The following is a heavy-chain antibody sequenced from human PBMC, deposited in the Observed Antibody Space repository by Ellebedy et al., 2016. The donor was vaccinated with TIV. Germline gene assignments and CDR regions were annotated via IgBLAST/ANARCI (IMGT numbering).Heavy chain of an antibody. V-gene: IGHV3-30-3*01. Sequence: GESLKISCAASGFTFSSYAMHWVRQAPGKGLEWVAVISYDGSNKYYADSVKGRFTISRDNSKNTLYLQMNSLRAEDTAVYYCAGRAYNWNDGRLFDYWGQGTLVTVSS. CDR1: GFTFSSYA. CDR3: AGRAYNWNDGRLFDY. D-gene: IGHD1-1*01. J-gene: IGHJ4*02. CDR2: ISYDGSNK.